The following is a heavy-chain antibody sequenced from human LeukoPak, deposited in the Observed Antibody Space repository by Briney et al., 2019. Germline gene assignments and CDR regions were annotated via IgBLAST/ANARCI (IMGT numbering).Heavy chain of an antibody. J-gene: IGHJ4*02. CDR3: ARGYDSGSYYVY. CDR2: ISRSASTI. Sequence: GGSLRLSCAASGFTFSSSETNWVRRAPGKGLEWVSYISRSASTIYYADPVKGRFTISRDNAKNSLYLQMNSLRAEDTAVYYCARGYDSGSYYVYWGQGTLVTVSS. D-gene: IGHD3-22*01. CDR1: GFTFSSSE. V-gene: IGHV3-48*03.